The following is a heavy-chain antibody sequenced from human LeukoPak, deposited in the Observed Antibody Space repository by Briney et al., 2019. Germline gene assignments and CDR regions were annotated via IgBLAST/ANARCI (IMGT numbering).Heavy chain of an antibody. CDR3: ARDRRENWFDP. V-gene: IGHV3-53*01. CDR2: VYSGGAT. J-gene: IGHJ5*02. CDR1: RFSVCDNY. Sequence: GGSLRLSCAASRFSVCDNYVTWVRQAPGKGLEWVSSVYSGGATYYTDSVRGRFTSSRDKSKNTLYLQMNSLRVEDTAVYYCARDRRENWFDPWGQGTLVTVSS.